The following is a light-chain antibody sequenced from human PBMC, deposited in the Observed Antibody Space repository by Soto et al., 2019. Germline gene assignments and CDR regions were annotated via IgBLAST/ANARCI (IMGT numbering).Light chain of an antibody. V-gene: IGKV3-20*01. CDR1: QSVSSNY. CDR2: GAS. J-gene: IGKJ3*01. CDR3: QQYGSSPFT. Sequence: EIVLTQSPGTLSLSPGERATLSCRASQSVSSNYLTWYQQKPGQAPRLLIYGASSRATGTPDRFSGSGSGADFTLTISRLEPEDFAVYYCQQYGSSPFTFGPGTKVDI.